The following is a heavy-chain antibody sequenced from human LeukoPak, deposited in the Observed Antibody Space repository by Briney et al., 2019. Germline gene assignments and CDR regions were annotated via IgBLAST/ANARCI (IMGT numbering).Heavy chain of an antibody. D-gene: IGHD5-18*01. CDR1: GGSFSGYY. J-gene: IGHJ4*02. CDR3: ARGRVNGYQKAGYYFDY. Sequence: SETLSLTCAVYGGSFSGYYWSWIRQPPGKGLEWIGEINHSGSTSYNPSLKSRVTISVDTSKNQFSLKLSSVTAADTAVYYCARGRVNGYQKAGYYFDYWGQGTPVTVSS. CDR2: INHSGST. V-gene: IGHV4-34*01.